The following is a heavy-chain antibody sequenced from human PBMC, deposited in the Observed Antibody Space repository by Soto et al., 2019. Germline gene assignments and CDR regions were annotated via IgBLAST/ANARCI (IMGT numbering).Heavy chain of an antibody. CDR2: IIPIFGTA. Sequence: SVKVSCKASGGTFSSYAISWVRQAPGQGLEWMGGIIPIFGTANYAQKFQGRVTITADESTSAAYMELSSLRSEDTAVYYCAREGIVVTAFDIWGQGTMVTVS. V-gene: IGHV1-69*13. CDR1: GGTFSSYA. J-gene: IGHJ3*02. CDR3: AREGIVVTAFDI. D-gene: IGHD3-22*01.